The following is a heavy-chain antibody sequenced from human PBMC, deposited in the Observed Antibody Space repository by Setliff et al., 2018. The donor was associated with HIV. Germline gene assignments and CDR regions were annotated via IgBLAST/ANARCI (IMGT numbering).Heavy chain of an antibody. D-gene: IGHD6-25*01. CDR1: GFTFSSYG. Sequence: GGSLRLSCAASGFTFSSYGMHWVRQAPGKGLEWMAVIWYDGSNKYYADSVKGRFTISRDNSKNTLYLQMNSLRAEDTAVYYCARAPSWQRQVDFWGQGTLVTVSS. V-gene: IGHV3-33*08. CDR2: IWYDGSNK. J-gene: IGHJ4*02. CDR3: ARAPSWQRQVDF.